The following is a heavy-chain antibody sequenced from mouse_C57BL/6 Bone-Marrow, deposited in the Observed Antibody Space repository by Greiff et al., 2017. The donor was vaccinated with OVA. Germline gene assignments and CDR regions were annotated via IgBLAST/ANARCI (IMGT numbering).Heavy chain of an antibody. Sequence: PVESEGGLVQPGSSMKLSCTASGFTFSDYYMAWVRQVPEKGLEWVANINYDGSSTYYLASLKSRFIISRDNAKNILYLKMSSLKSKDTATYYCARDRGVVAPYFDYWGQGTTLTVSS. J-gene: IGHJ2*01. CDR1: GFTFSDYY. CDR3: ARDRGVVAPYFDY. V-gene: IGHV5-16*01. D-gene: IGHD1-1*01. CDR2: INYDGSST.